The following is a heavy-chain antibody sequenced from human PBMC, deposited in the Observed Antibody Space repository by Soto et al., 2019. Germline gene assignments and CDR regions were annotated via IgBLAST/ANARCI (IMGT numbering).Heavy chain of an antibody. V-gene: IGHV3-30*18. D-gene: IGHD3-22*01. CDR3: AKDTYFRASRGYYVLDY. J-gene: IGHJ4*02. Sequence: QVHLVESGGGVVQPGRSLRLSCEASGFTFSNYGTHWVRQAPGEGLEWVAHISYDGSNEHYTDSVKGRFTISIDNAKNKLLLRMNSLRPEDTAVYHCAKDTYFRASRGYYVLDYWGPGTQVTVSS. CDR2: ISYDGSNE. CDR1: GFTFSNYG.